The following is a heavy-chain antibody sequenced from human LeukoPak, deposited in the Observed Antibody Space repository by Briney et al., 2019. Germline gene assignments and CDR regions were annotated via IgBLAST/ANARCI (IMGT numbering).Heavy chain of an antibody. D-gene: IGHD4-17*01. CDR1: GFTFSSYN. CDR3: ARPSVNDYADFQY. V-gene: IGHV3-21*06. CDR2: MSSGNRNPDYE. J-gene: IGHJ1*01. Sequence: PGGSLRLSCAASGFTFSSYNMHWVRQAPGKGLEWVSTMSSGNRNPDYEHYSESVRGRFTISRDNAKNSLFLHMSSLREDDTAVYYCARPSVNDYADFQYWGQGALVTVSS.